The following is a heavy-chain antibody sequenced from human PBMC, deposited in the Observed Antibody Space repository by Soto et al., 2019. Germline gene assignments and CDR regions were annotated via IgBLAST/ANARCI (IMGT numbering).Heavy chain of an antibody. CDR2: INPRDGTT. D-gene: IGHD2-2*02. CDR1: GYTFTTYY. CDR3: ARAITCSGSSWYIVVFDH. Sequence: QVQLVQSGAEVKKPGASVKVSCKASGYTFTTYYMQWVRQAPGQGLEWLGIINPRDGTTDYAQKFQGRVTLTRDTSTSTVYMELSRLRSDDTAIYYCARAITCSGSSWYIVVFDHWGQGTLVTVSS. J-gene: IGHJ5*02. V-gene: IGHV1-46*01.